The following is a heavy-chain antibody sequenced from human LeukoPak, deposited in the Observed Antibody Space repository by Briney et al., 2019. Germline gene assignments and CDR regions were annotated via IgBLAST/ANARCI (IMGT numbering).Heavy chain of an antibody. CDR2: MNPNSGNT. D-gene: IGHD3-10*01. V-gene: IGHV1-8*01. Sequence: GASVKVSCKASGYTFTSYDINWVRQATGQGLEWMGWMNPNSGNTGYAQEFQGRVTMTRNTSISTAYMELSSLRSEDTAVYYCARRITMVRGVTYNWFDPWGQGTLVTVSS. CDR1: GYTFTSYD. CDR3: ARRITMVRGVTYNWFDP. J-gene: IGHJ5*02.